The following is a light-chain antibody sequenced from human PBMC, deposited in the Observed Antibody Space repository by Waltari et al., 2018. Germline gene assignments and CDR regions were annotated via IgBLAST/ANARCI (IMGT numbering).Light chain of an antibody. CDR2: GAS. V-gene: IGKV3-20*01. J-gene: IGKJ4*01. CDR3: QQYGRSPPSLT. CDR1: QRVSSSY. Sequence: EIVLTQSPGTLSLSPGARATLSCRASQRVSSSYLAWYQQKPGQAPRLLIYGASSRATGIPDRFSGSGSGTDFTLTISRLEPEDFAVYYCQQYGRSPPSLTFGGGTKVEIK.